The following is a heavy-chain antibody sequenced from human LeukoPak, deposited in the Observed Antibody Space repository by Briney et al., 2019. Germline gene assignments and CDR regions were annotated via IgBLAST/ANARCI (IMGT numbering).Heavy chain of an antibody. CDR2: MHPNSGGT. Sequence: GASVKVSCKDSGYTFTAYYMHWGRQAPGQGLEWMGWMHPNSGGTHYEQKIQGRGTMTRDTSISTAYMEVSRLTSDDTAVYHCATSSGYSSSWGAFDIWGQGTMVTVSS. CDR1: GYTFTAYY. V-gene: IGHV1-2*02. CDR3: ATSSGYSSSWGAFDI. D-gene: IGHD6-13*01. J-gene: IGHJ3*02.